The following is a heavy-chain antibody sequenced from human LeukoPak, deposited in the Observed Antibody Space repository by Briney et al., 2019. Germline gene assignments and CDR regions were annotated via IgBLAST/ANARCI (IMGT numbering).Heavy chain of an antibody. CDR3: ARVTGYSSDLNYFDY. D-gene: IGHD6-19*01. V-gene: IGHV1-2*02. J-gene: IGHJ4*02. CDR2: INPNSGGT. Sequence: GASVKVSCKASGYTFTSYYMHWVRQAPRQGLEWMGWINPNSGGTNYAQKFQGRVTMTRDTSISTAYMELSRLRSDDTAVYYCARVTGYSSDLNYFDYWGQGTLVTVSS. CDR1: GYTFTSYY.